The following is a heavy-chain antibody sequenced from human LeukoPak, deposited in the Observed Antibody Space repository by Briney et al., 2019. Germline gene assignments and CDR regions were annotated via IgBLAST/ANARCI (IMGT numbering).Heavy chain of an antibody. CDR2: IYYSGST. D-gene: IGHD3-10*01. CDR3: ARVLLWFGERVDAFDI. CDR1: GGSISSGGYY. Sequence: PSETLSLTCTVSGGSISSGGYYWSWIRQHPGKGLAWIGYIYYSGSTYYNPSLKSRVTISVDTSKNQFSLKLSSVTAADTAVYYCARVLLWFGERVDAFDIWGQGTMVTVSS. J-gene: IGHJ3*02. V-gene: IGHV4-31*03.